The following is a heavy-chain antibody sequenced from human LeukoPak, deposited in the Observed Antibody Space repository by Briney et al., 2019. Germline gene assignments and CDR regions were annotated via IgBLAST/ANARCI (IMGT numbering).Heavy chain of an antibody. CDR1: GGSISSGGYY. CDR2: IYHSGST. Sequence: SETLSLTCTVSGGSISSGGYYWSWIRQPPGKGLEWIGYIYHSGSTYYNPSLKSRVTISVDRSKNQFSLKLSSVTAADTAVCYCVRLGGLLAYCGGDCLYYFDYWAREPWSPSPQ. D-gene: IGHD2-21*01. CDR3: VRLGGLLAYCGGDCLYYFDY. J-gene: IGHJ4*02. V-gene: IGHV4-30-2*02.